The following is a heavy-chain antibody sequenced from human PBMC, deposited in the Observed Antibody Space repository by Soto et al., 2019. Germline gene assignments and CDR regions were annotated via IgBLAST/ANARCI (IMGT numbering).Heavy chain of an antibody. Sequence: SETLSLTCHVAGASLAGYCWSWIRQPPGKGLEWIGRIYATGSTDYKPFLKSRLTMSVDMAKKQFSLTLRSVTAADTAMYDCVRDGTKNLRHWFDPWGQGILVKVSS. CDR1: GASLAGYC. J-gene: IGHJ5*02. CDR2: IYATGST. V-gene: IGHV4-4*07. D-gene: IGHD1-1*01. CDR3: VRDGTKNLRHWFDP.